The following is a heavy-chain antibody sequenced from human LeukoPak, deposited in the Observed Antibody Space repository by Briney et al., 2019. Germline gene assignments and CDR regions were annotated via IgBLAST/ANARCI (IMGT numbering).Heavy chain of an antibody. CDR1: GFTFSVYG. D-gene: IGHD4-17*01. J-gene: IGHJ4*02. CDR3: AKDRVDSYGDYALDY. V-gene: IGHV3-30*02. CDR2: ILFDGSDN. Sequence: HPGGSLRLSCTASGFTFSVYGMSWVRQAPGKGLEWVALILFDGSDNYYANSVKGRFTISRDNSQNTVYLQMNSLRAEDTAVYYCAKDRVDSYGDYALDYWGQGTLVTVSS.